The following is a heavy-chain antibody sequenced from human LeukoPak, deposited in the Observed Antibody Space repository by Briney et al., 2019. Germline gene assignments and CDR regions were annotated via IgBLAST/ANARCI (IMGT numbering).Heavy chain of an antibody. CDR2: IYPGDSDT. J-gene: IGHJ1*01. CDR3: AIIVGATTRAEYFQH. V-gene: IGHV5-51*01. CDR1: GYSFTSYW. D-gene: IGHD1-26*01. Sequence: GESLKISCKGSGYSFTSYWIGWVRQMPGTGLGWMGIIYPGDSDTRYSPSFQGQVTISADKSISTAYLQWSSLKASDTAMYYCAIIVGATTRAEYFQHWGQGTLVTVSS.